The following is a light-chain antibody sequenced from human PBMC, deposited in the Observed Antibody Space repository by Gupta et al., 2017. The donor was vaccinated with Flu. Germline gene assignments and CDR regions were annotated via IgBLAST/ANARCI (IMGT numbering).Light chain of an antibody. CDR2: GAS. CDR3: QQYNNWPPRYT. CDR1: QRVNSN. J-gene: IGKJ2*01. V-gene: IGKV3-15*01. Sequence: EIVMTQSPATLSVSPGERATLSCRASQRVNSNLAWYQQKPGQAPRLLIYGASTRATGIPARFSGSGSGTEFILTISSLQSEDFAVYYCQQYNNWPPRYTFGQGTKLEIK.